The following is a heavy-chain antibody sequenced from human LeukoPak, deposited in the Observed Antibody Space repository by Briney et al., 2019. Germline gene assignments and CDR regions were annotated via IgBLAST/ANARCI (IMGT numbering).Heavy chain of an antibody. CDR3: AKDQGIAARLDGY. CDR1: GFTFSSYG. Sequence: GGSLRLSCAASGFTFSSYGMHWVRQAPGKGLEWVAFIRYDGSNKYYADSVKGRFTISRDNSKNTLYLQMNSLRAEDTAVYYCAKDQGIAARLDGYWGQGTLVTVSS. D-gene: IGHD6-6*01. J-gene: IGHJ4*02. CDR2: IRYDGSNK. V-gene: IGHV3-30*02.